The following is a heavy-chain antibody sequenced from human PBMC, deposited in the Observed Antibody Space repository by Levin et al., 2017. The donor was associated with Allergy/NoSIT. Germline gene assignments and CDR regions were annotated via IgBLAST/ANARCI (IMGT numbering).Heavy chain of an antibody. J-gene: IGHJ6*03. V-gene: IGHV5-10-1*01. CDR1: RYSFTSYW. CDR2: IDPSDSYT. Sequence: PGGSLRLSCKGSRYSFTSYWISWVRQMPGKGLEWIGLIDPSDSYTKYSPAFQGHVTISADKAINTAFLQWSGLNASDTATYYCARANFDPLTSPPNSYYMDVWGKGTTVTVSS. CDR3: ARANFDPLTSPPNSYYMDV. D-gene: IGHD3-9*01.